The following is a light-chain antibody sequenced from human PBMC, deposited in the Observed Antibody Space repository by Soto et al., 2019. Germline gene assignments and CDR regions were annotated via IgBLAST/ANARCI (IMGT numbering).Light chain of an antibody. CDR2: EVS. CDR1: SSDVGGYNY. CDR3: SSNTASSTLV. J-gene: IGLJ3*02. Sequence: QSALTQPASVSGSPGQSIAISCTGSSSDVGGYNYVSWYQQHPGKAPNVMIYEVSNRPSGVSSRFSGSKSGNTASLTISGLQAEDEEDYYCSSNTASSTLVFGGGTKLTVL. V-gene: IGLV2-14*01.